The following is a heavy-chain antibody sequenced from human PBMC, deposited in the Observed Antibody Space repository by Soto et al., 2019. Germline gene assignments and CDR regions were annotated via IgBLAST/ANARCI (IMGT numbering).Heavy chain of an antibody. J-gene: IGHJ5*02. CDR1: GGSISSGCYY. CDR3: ARSYTTTAEANWFDP. Sequence: SETLSLTCTVSGGSISSGCYYWSWIRQHPGKGLEWIGYIYYSGSAYFNPSLKSRVTISVDTSKNQFSLKVSSVTAADTAVYYCARSYTTTAEANWFDPWGQGTLVTVSS. D-gene: IGHD1-1*01. CDR2: IYYSGSA. V-gene: IGHV4-31*03.